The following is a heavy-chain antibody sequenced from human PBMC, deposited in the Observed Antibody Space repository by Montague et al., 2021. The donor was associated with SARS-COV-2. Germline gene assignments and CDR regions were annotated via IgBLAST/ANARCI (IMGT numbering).Heavy chain of an antibody. Sequence: CAISGDSVSSNIVTCNSIRQSPARRLEWLGRTYYRSKWYNDYAESVKSRITIDPDTSKHQFSLHLNSVTPEDTAVYYCARIPVGSKYYFDFWGQGTLVTVSS. J-gene: IGHJ4*02. CDR3: ARIPVGSKYYFDF. CDR1: GDSVSSNIVT. CDR2: TYYRSKWYN. D-gene: IGHD2-2*01. V-gene: IGHV6-1*01.